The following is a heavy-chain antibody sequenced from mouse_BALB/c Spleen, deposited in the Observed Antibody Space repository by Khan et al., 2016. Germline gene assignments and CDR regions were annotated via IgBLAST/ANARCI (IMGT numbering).Heavy chain of an antibody. Sequence: VQLQQPGAELVKPGASVKLSCTASGFNIKDTYMHWVKQRPEQGLEWIGRIDPANGNTKYDPKFQGKATITADTSSNTAYLQLSSLTAEDTAVSYCARGDPYYAMDYWGQGTSVTVSS. CDR3: ARGDPYYAMDY. J-gene: IGHJ4*01. CDR1: GFNIKDTY. CDR2: IDPANGNT. D-gene: IGHD3-3*01. V-gene: IGHV14-3*02.